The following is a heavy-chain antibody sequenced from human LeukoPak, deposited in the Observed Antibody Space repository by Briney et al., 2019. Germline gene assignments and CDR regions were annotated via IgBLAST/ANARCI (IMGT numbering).Heavy chain of an antibody. CDR1: GFTFSSYA. D-gene: IGHD3-10*01. CDR2: ISSNGGST. CDR3: VRSTPGSGYQFDY. Sequence: GGSLRLSCSASGFTFSSYAMHWVRQAPGKGLEYVSAISSNGGSTYYADSVKGRFTISRDNSKNTLYLQMSSLRAEDTAVYYCVRSTPGSGYQFDYWGQGTLVTVSS. V-gene: IGHV3-64D*06. J-gene: IGHJ4*02.